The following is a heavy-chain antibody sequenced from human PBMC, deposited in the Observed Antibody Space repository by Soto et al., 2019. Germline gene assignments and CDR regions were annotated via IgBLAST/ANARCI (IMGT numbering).Heavy chain of an antibody. CDR2: ISSTGGSI. CDR3: AILLKGRRAGNYFVDV. CDR1: GFTFSSYS. J-gene: IGHJ6*03. D-gene: IGHD3-10*01. V-gene: IGHV3-21*02. Sequence: EVQLAESGGGLVKPGGSLRLSCAASGFTFSSYSINWVRQAPGKGLEWVSSISSTGGSIYYADSVKGRFTISRDNAKNSLYLQMDSLKAEVTAVFYCAILLKGRRAGNYFVDVWVKGTAVTVSS.